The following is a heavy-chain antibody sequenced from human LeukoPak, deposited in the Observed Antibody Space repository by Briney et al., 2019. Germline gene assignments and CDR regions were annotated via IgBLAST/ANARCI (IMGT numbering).Heavy chain of an antibody. J-gene: IGHJ4*02. CDR3: ARGTLYYDSSGQTFDY. V-gene: IGHV1-18*01. CDR1: GYTFTSYG. CDR2: ISAYNGNT. D-gene: IGHD3-22*01. Sequence: ASVKVSCKASGYTFTSYGISWVRQAPGQGLEWMGWISAYNGNTNYAQKLQGRVTMTTDTSTSTAYMELRSLRSDDTAVYYCARGTLYYDSSGQTFDYWGQGTLVTVSS.